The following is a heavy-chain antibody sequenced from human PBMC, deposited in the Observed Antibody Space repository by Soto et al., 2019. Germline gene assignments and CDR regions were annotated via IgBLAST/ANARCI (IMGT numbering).Heavy chain of an antibody. CDR1: GFTFSSYG. V-gene: IGHV3-33*01. J-gene: IGHJ4*02. CDR3: ARGHYYDSSGYYPQGY. D-gene: IGHD3-22*01. Sequence: SGGSLRLSCAASGFTFSSYGMHWVRQAPGKGLEWVAVIWYGGSNKYYADSVKGRFTISRDNSKNTLYLQMNSLRAEDTAVYYCARGHYYDSSGYYPQGYWGQGTLVTVSS. CDR2: IWYGGSNK.